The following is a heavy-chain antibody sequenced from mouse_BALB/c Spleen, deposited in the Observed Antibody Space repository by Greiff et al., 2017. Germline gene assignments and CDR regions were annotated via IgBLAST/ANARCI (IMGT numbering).Heavy chain of an antibody. CDR1: GYAFSSSW. Sequence: VQLQQSGPELVKPGASVKISCKASGYAFSSSWMNWVKQRPGQGLEWIGRIYPGDGDTNYNGKFKGKATLTADKSSSTAYMQLSSLTSVDSAVYFCASYGNYVWFAYWGQGTLVTVSA. CDR3: ASYGNYVWFAY. V-gene: IGHV1-82*01. J-gene: IGHJ3*01. CDR2: IYPGDGDT. D-gene: IGHD2-1*01.